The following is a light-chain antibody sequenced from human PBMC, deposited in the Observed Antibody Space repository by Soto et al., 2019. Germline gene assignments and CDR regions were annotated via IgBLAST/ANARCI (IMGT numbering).Light chain of an antibody. Sequence: SYELTQPPSVSVAPGQTARLTCGGNNIGSKSVHWYQQKPGQAPMLVVYDNVDRPSGIPERFSGSNSGNTATLTISRVEDGDEADYYCQVWDSDTDHVVFGGGTKVTVL. J-gene: IGLJ2*01. CDR2: DNV. CDR1: NIGSKS. CDR3: QVWDSDTDHVV. V-gene: IGLV3-21*02.